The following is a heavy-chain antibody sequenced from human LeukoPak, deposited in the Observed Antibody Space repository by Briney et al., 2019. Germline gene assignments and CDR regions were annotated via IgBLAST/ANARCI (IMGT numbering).Heavy chain of an antibody. D-gene: IGHD6-13*01. J-gene: IGHJ5*02. CDR3: ARSLSIVAAGAYNWFDP. Sequence: SETLSLTCTVSGGSISSYYWSWIRQPAGKGLEWIGRIYTSGSTNYNPSLKSRVTMSVDTSKNQFSLKLSSVTAADTAVYYCARSLSIVAAGAYNWFDPWGQGTLVTVSS. V-gene: IGHV4-4*07. CDR2: IYTSGST. CDR1: GGSISSYY.